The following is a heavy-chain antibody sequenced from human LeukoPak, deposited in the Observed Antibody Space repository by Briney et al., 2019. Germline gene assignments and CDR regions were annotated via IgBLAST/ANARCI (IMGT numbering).Heavy chain of an antibody. V-gene: IGHV1-46*01. D-gene: IGHD6-6*01. J-gene: IGHJ4*02. CDR2: INPSGGST. CDR3: ARVGSSAGLRY. Sequence: GASVKVSCKASGYIFTSYYMHWVRQAPGQGLEWMGIINPSGGSTSYAQKFQGRVTMTRDTSTSTVYMELSSLRSEDTAVYYCARVGSSAGLRYWGQGTLVTVSS. CDR1: GYIFTSYY.